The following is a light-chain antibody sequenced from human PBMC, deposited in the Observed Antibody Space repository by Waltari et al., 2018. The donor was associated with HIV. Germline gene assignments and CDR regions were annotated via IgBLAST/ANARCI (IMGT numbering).Light chain of an antibody. Sequence: QSVLTQPPSVSGAPGQRVTIPCPGSTSNFGAGYDVQWYQHLPGPAPNLLIHGCNNRPSVGPDLFSGSKSVPSASLAITVLLAEYEADYYCQSYDRSLGDVVFGGGTKLTVL. CDR1: TSNFGAGYD. CDR2: GCN. CDR3: QSYDRSLGDVV. J-gene: IGLJ2*01. V-gene: IGLV1-40*01.